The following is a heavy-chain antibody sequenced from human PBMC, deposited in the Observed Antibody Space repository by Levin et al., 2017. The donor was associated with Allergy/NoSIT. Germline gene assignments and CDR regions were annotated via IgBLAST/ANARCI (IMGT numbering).Heavy chain of an antibody. D-gene: IGHD1-26*01. CDR1: GFSFNTYA. V-gene: IGHV3-23*01. J-gene: IGHJ4*02. Sequence: GGSLRLSCSASGFSFNTYAMTWVRQAPGKGLEWVSGIPGSGSRAYYADSVKGRFIISRDNSDNMVYLQINGLRAEDTAIYYCAKFRMPGGRVGATPGFDHWGQGTRVTVSS. CDR2: IPGSGSRA. CDR3: AKFRMPGGRVGATPGFDH.